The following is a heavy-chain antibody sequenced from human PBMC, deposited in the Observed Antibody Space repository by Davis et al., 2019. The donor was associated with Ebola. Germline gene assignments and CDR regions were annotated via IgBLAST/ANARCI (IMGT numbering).Heavy chain of an antibody. Sequence: SVKVSCKASGGTFSSYAISWVRQAPGQGLEWMGRIIPILGIANYAQKFQGRVTMTRDTSTNTLYMELSSLTSGDTAVYYCVRDLRGWGDFDYWGQGTLVTVSS. CDR1: GGTFSSYA. V-gene: IGHV1-69*04. J-gene: IGHJ4*02. D-gene: IGHD3-10*01. CDR2: IIPILGIA. CDR3: VRDLRGWGDFDY.